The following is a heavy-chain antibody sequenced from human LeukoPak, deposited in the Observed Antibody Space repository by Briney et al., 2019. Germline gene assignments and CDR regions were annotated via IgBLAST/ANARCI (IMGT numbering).Heavy chain of an antibody. CDR3: ARDRLRLGYERANWFDP. CDR2: ISAYNGNT. CDR1: GYTFTSYG. V-gene: IGHV1-18*01. Sequence: ASVKVSCKASGYTFTSYGISWVRQAPGQGLEWMGWISAYNGNTNYAQKLQGRVTMTRDTSTSTVYMELSSLRSDDTAVYYCARDRLRLGYERANWFDPWGQGTLVTVSS. J-gene: IGHJ5*02. D-gene: IGHD2-15*01.